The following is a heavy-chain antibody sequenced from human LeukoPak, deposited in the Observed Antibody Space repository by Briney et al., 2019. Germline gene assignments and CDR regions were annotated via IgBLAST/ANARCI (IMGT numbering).Heavy chain of an antibody. CDR2: INHSGST. Sequence: PSETLSLTCAVYGGSFSGYYWSWIRQPPGKGLEWIGEINHSGSTNYNPSLKSRVTISVDTSKNQFSLKLSSVTAADTAVYYGARSDFWSHNWFDPWGQGTLVTVSS. J-gene: IGHJ5*02. V-gene: IGHV4-34*01. CDR1: GGSFSGYY. D-gene: IGHD3-3*01. CDR3: ARSDFWSHNWFDP.